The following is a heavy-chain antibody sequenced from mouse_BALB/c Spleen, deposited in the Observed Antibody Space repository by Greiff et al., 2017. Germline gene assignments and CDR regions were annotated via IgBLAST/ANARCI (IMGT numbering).Heavy chain of an antibody. V-gene: IGHV2-4-1*01. CDR1: GFSLTSYG. Sequence: QVQLKESGPGLVQPSQSLSITCTVSGFSLTSYGVHWVRQSPGKGLEWLGVIWSGGSTDYNAAFISRLSISKDNSKSQVFFKMNSLQADDTAIYYCARKDDYDVGAWFAYWGQGTLVTVSA. CDR2: IWSGGST. D-gene: IGHD2-4*01. J-gene: IGHJ3*01. CDR3: ARKDDYDVGAWFAY.